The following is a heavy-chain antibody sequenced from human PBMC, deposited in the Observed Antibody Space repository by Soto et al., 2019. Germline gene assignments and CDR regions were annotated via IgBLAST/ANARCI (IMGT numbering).Heavy chain of an antibody. Sequence: ESGGGLVQPGGSLRLSCAASGFTFSIYWMSWVRQAPGKGLEWVAHINQDGSKKNYVDSVKGRFTISRDYAKNSLYLQMNSLRAEDTAVYYCASADDYGCDYWGQGTLVTVSS. CDR3: ASADDYGCDY. V-gene: IGHV3-7*01. D-gene: IGHD4-17*01. CDR2: INQDGSKK. CDR1: GFTFSIYW. J-gene: IGHJ4*02.